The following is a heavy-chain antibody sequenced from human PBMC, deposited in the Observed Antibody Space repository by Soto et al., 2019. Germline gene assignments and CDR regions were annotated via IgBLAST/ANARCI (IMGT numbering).Heavy chain of an antibody. D-gene: IGHD2-21*01. Sequence: GGSLRLSCVASGFTFSGYTMNWVRQAPGKGLEWVAVIGNSGDGTHYADSVKGRFTISRDNSKNTLYLQMESQSTEDTAVYYCVKDVWDYWGQGVLVTVSS. CDR1: GFTFSGYT. CDR2: IGNSGDGT. V-gene: IGHV3-23*01. J-gene: IGHJ4*02. CDR3: VKDVWDY.